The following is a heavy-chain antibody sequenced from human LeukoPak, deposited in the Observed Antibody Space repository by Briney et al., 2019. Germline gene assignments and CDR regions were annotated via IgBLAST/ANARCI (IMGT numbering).Heavy chain of an antibody. CDR3: VRSYCSGGSCSHRPYYSLDY. CDR1: GGTFSSYA. Sequence: SVKVSCKASGGTFSSYAISWVRQAPGQGLEWMGRIIPILGIANYAQNFQGRVTISADKSTSTVSMELSSLRSEDTAVYYCVRSYCSGGSCSHRPYYSLDYWGQGTLVTVSS. V-gene: IGHV1-69*04. J-gene: IGHJ4*02. CDR2: IIPILGIA. D-gene: IGHD2-15*01.